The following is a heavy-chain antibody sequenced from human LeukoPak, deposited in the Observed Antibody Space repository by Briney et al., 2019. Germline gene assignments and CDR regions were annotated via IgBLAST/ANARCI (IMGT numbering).Heavy chain of an antibody. D-gene: IGHD3-22*01. CDR1: GGTFSSYA. CDR2: IIPIFGTA. V-gene: IGHV1-69*05. CDR3: ARPARYYYDSSGYYYFDY. J-gene: IGHJ4*02. Sequence: ASVKVSCKASGGTFSSYAISWVRQAPGQGLEWMGGIIPIFGTANYAQKFQGRVTITTDESTSTAYMGLSSLRSEDTAVYYCARPARYYYDSSGYYYFDYWGQGTLVTVSS.